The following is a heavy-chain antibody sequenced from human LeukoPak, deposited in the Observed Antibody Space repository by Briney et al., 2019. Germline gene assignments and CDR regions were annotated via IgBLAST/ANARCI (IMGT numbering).Heavy chain of an antibody. V-gene: IGHV3-15*01. CDR3: TTGRYRTSVAGRYFDY. Sequence: GGSLRLSCAASGFTFSNAWMSWVRQAPGKGLEWVGRIKSKTDGGTTDYAAPVKGRFTTSRDDSKNTLYLQMNSLKTEDTAVYYCTTGRYRTSVAGRYFDYWGQGTLVTVSS. D-gene: IGHD6-19*01. CDR1: GFTFSNAW. J-gene: IGHJ4*02. CDR2: IKSKTDGGTT.